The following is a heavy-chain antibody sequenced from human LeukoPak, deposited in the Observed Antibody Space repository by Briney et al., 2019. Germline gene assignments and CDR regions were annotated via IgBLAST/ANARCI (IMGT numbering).Heavy chain of an antibody. CDR3: AREIYDSSGYYYNWFDP. Sequence: SETLSLTCTVSGGSISSYYWSWIRQPPGKGLEWIGYIYYSGSTNYNPSLKSRVTISVDTSKNQFSLKLRSVTAADTAVYYCAREIYDSSGYYYNWFDPWGQGTLVTVSS. J-gene: IGHJ5*02. V-gene: IGHV4-59*01. CDR1: GGSISSYY. CDR2: IYYSGST. D-gene: IGHD3-22*01.